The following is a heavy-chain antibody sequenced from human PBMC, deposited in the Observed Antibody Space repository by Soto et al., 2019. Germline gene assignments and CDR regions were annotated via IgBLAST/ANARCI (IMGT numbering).Heavy chain of an antibody. J-gene: IGHJ4*02. Sequence: GRSLRLSCAASGFTVSSNYMSWVRQAPGKGLEWVSVIYSGGSTYYADSVKGRFTISRHNSKNTLYLQMNSLRAEDTAVYYCARGRSSGWYGYYFDYWGQGTLVTVSS. CDR3: ARGRSSGWYGYYFDY. CDR1: GFTVSSNY. V-gene: IGHV3-53*04. CDR2: IYSGGST. D-gene: IGHD6-19*01.